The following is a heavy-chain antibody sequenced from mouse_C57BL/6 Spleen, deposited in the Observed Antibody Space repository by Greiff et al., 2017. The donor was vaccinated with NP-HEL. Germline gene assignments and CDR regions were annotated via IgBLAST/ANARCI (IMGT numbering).Heavy chain of an antibody. CDR1: GFNIKDDY. D-gene: IGHD1-1*01. CDR2: IDPENGDT. Sequence: EVQLQQSGAELVRPGASVKLSCTASGFNIKDDYMHWVKQRPEQGLEWIGWIDPENGDTEYASKFQGKATITADTSSNTAYLQLSSLTSEDTAVYYCTTRNYYVSSYDYWGQGTTLPVSS. V-gene: IGHV14-4*01. J-gene: IGHJ2*01. CDR3: TTRNYYVSSYDY.